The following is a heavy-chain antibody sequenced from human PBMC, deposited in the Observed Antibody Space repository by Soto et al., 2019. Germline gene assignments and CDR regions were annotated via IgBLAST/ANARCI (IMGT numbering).Heavy chain of an antibody. CDR1: GFSLSTSGMC. Sequence: SGPTAGEPTQTLTLTCTFSGFSLSTSGMCVSWIRQPPGKALEWLARIDWDDDKYYSTSLKTRLTISKDTSKNQVVLTMTNMDPVDTATYYCARIRASTSYYGMDVWGQGTTVTVSS. V-gene: IGHV2-70*11. D-gene: IGHD2-2*01. CDR2: IDWDDDK. J-gene: IGHJ6*02. CDR3: ARIRASTSYYGMDV.